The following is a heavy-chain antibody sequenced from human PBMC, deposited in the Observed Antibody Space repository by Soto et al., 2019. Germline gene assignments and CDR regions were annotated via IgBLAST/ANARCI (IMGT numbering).Heavy chain of an antibody. V-gene: IGHV3-13*01. CDR1: GFTFSGFD. D-gene: IGHD2-15*01. J-gene: IGHJ4*02. Sequence: QPGGSLRLCCEASGFTFSGFDMHWVRQPTGKGLEWVSTIGTAGDTYYAVSVKGRFTISRDNAKNSLSLQMNSLRAGDTAVYFCARGQEVGAHFFDSWGQGTQVTVSS. CDR3: ARGQEVGAHFFDS. CDR2: IGTAGDT.